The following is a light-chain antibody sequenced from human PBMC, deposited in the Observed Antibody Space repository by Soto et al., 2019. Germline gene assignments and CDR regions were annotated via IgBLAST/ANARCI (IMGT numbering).Light chain of an antibody. CDR2: GAS. J-gene: IGKJ2*01. CDR1: QSVRDN. V-gene: IGKV3-15*01. CDR3: QQSNNWPYT. Sequence: EIVMTHSPATLSVSPGERATLSCRASQSVRDNLAWYQQKPGQAPRLPIYGASTRATGIPARFSGSGSGTEFTLPINSLQSEDFALYFYQQSNNWPYTFGQGTKLEIK.